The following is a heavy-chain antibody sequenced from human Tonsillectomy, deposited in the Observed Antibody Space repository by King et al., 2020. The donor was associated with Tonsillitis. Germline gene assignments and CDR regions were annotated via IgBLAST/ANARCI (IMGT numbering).Heavy chain of an antibody. CDR1: GFTFSNYG. D-gene: IGHD3-10*01. J-gene: IGHJ6*02. CDR2: ISYDGTNK. V-gene: IGHV3-30*03. Sequence: VQLVETGGGVVQPGRSLRLSCAASGFTFSNYGMHWVRQAPGKGLEWVAVISYDGTNKYYTDSVKGRFTISRDNSKNTLYLQMNSLTAEDTAVYYCALDGFEGTVVLGVFFDYYYGMDVWGQGTTVTVSS. CDR3: ALDGFEGTVVLGVFFDYYYGMDV.